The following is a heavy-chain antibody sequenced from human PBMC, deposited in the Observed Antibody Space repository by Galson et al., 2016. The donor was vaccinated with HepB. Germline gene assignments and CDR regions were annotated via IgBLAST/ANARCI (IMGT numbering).Heavy chain of an antibody. CDR1: GFTFSSYA. V-gene: IGHV3-23*01. CDR3: RRDFGMDV. Sequence: SLRLSCAASGFTFSSYAMSRVRQAPGKGPEWVSAITGNGGTTYYTDSVKGRFTISRDNSKNKLFLQMNSLRTEDTAVYYCRRDFGMDVWGQGTTVTVSS. CDR2: ITGNGGTT. J-gene: IGHJ6*02.